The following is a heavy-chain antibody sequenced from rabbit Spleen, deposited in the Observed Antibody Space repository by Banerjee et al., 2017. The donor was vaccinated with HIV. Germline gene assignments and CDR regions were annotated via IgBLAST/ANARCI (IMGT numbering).Heavy chain of an antibody. CDR1: GFSFSNSYY. Sequence: QSLEESGGDMVKPGASLTLTCTASGFSFSNSYYICWVRQAPGKGPEWIGCIYPDGSGSTAYASWAKGRFTISKTSSTTVTLQMTSLTVADTATYFCARDAGRGDYIDGVFNLWGPGTLVTVS. J-gene: IGHJ4*01. CDR2: IYPDGSGST. D-gene: IGHD8-1*01. CDR3: ARDAGRGDYIDGVFNL. V-gene: IGHV1S40*01.